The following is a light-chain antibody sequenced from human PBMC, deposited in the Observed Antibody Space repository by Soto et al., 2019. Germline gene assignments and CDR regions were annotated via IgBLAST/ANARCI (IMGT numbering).Light chain of an antibody. J-gene: IGKJ1*01. CDR2: LGS. CDR1: QSLLHSNGYNY. CDR3: MQALHTPPT. Sequence: DIVMTQSPLSLPVTPGEPASISCRSSQSLLHSNGYNYLDWYLQKPGQSPRLLIYLGSNRASGVPDRFSGSGSGTDFTLKISRVEDEDVGVYYCMQALHTPPTFGQGTKVEIK. V-gene: IGKV2-28*01.